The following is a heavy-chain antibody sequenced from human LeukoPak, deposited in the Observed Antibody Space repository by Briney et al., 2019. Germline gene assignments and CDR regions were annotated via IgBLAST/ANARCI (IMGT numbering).Heavy chain of an antibody. J-gene: IGHJ4*02. CDR1: GGSISSGGYY. D-gene: IGHD3-22*01. V-gene: IGHV4-30-2*01. CDR3: ARDRDYYDSSGYYYYFDY. Sequence: PSETLSLTCTVSGGSISSGGYYWSWIRQPPGKGLEWIGYIYHSGSTYYNPSLKSRVTISVDRSKNQFSLKLSSVTAADTAVYYCARDRDYYDSSGYYYYFDYWGQGTLVTVSS. CDR2: IYHSGST.